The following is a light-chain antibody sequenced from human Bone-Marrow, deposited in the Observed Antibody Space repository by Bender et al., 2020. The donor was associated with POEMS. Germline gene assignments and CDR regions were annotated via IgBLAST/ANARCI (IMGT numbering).Light chain of an antibody. Sequence: QSALTQPASVSGSPGQSITISCTGTSSDIGSYDYVSWYQQHPGKAPKLMIYAVTKRPSGVSNRFSGSKSGNTASLTISGLQAEDEADYYCCSYADSSTLVFGTGTKVTVL. CDR1: SSDIGSYDY. V-gene: IGLV2-23*02. CDR3: CSYADSSTLV. CDR2: AVT. J-gene: IGLJ1*01.